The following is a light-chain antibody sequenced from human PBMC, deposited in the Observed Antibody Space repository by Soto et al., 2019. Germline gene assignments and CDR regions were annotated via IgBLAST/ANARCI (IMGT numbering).Light chain of an antibody. CDR1: QSVSSNF. Sequence: EIVLTQSPGTLSLSPGERATLSCRASQSVSSNFLAWYQQKPGQAPRLLIYGASSRATGILDRFSGSGSGTDFTLSISRLEAEDFAVYYCQQYGSSPWTFGQGTKVEIK. CDR3: QQYGSSPWT. V-gene: IGKV3-20*01. J-gene: IGKJ1*01. CDR2: GAS.